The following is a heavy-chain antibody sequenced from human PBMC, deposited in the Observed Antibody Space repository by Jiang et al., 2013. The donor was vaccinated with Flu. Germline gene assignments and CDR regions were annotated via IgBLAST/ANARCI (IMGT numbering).Heavy chain of an antibody. CDR2: INTNTGKP. CDR1: GYTFTSYA. D-gene: IGHD4-11*01. Sequence: QSGSELRKPGASVKVSCKASGYTFTSYAVNWVRQAPGQGPEYMGWINTNTGKPAYVQGFTGRFVFSLDTSVSTAYLQISSLKAEDTAVYYCGGSDYSDSPTPVDYWGQGTLVTVSS. J-gene: IGHJ4*02. CDR3: GGSDYSDSPTPVDY. V-gene: IGHV7-4-1*02.